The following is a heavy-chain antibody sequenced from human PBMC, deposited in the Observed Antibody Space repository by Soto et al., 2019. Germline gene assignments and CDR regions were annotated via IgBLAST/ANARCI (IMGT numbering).Heavy chain of an antibody. J-gene: IGHJ6*02. Sequence: QVQLQESGPGLVKPSQTLSLTCTVSGDSISSGGYYWSWIRQHPGKGLEWIGYIYYSGSTYYNPSLKSRVTLSLDTSNNQFSLKLRSVTAADTAVYYCARRYNWNHWGMDVWGQGTTVTVSS. CDR3: ARRYNWNHWGMDV. V-gene: IGHV4-31*03. CDR2: IYYSGST. CDR1: GDSISSGGYY. D-gene: IGHD1-20*01.